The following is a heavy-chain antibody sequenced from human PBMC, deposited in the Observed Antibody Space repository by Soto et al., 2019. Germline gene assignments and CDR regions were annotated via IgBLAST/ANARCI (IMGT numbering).Heavy chain of an antibody. Sequence: QVQLVQSGAEVKKPGSSVKVSCKASGGTFSSYTISWVRQAPGQGLEWMGRIIPILGIANYAQKFQGRVTITADESTSTAYMELSSLRSEDTAVYYCARGTKDYYDSSGYSYWGQGTLVTVSS. J-gene: IGHJ4*02. CDR3: ARGTKDYYDSSGYSY. D-gene: IGHD3-22*01. CDR1: GGTFSSYT. CDR2: IIPILGIA. V-gene: IGHV1-69*02.